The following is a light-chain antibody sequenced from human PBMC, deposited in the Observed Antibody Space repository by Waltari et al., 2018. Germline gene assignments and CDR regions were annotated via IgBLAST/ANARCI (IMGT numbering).Light chain of an antibody. CDR1: SRDVGGHNP. CDR2: AVD. Sequence: QSALTQPPSASGSPGQSVTISCTGTSRDVGGHNPASWYQQYPGTAPKLIIYAVDKRPSGVPDRFSGSRSGNTASLTVSGLQADDESVYYCSSYRGDYNWVFGGGTKLTVL. J-gene: IGLJ2*01. V-gene: IGLV2-8*01. CDR3: SSYRGDYNWV.